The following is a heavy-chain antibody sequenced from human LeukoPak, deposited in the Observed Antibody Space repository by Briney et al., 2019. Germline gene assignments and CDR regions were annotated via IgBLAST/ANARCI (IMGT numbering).Heavy chain of an antibody. CDR1: GFTFSSYG. CDR3: AKTEGVTGTTYYFDY. CDR2: IRYDGSNK. J-gene: IGHJ4*02. D-gene: IGHD1-7*01. V-gene: IGHV3-30*02. Sequence: GGSLRLSCAASGFTFSSYGMHWVRQAPGKGLEWVAFIRYDGSNKYYADSVKGRFTISRDNSKNTLYLQMNSLRAEDTAEYYCAKTEGVTGTTYYFDYWGQGTLVTVSS.